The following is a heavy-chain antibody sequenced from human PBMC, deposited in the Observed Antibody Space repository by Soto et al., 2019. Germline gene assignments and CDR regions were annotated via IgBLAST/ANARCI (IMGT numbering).Heavy chain of an antibody. D-gene: IGHD4-17*01. V-gene: IGHV3-23*01. CDR3: AKKDDYGGNRHYGMDV. J-gene: IGHJ6*02. CDR1: GFTFSSYA. CDR2: ISGSGGST. Sequence: GGSLRLSCAASGFTFSSYAMSWVRQAPGKGLEWVSAISGSGGSTYYADSVKGRFTTSRDNSKNTLYLQMNSLRAEDTAVYYCAKKDDYGGNRHYGMDVWGQGTTVTVSS.